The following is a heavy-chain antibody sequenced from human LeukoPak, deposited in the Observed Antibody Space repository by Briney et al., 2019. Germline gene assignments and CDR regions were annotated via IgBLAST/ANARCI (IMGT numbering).Heavy chain of an antibody. D-gene: IGHD1-1*01. Sequence: PGRSLRLSCAASEFTFSNYALHWVRQAPGKGLEWVAVISYDGSNKYYADSVKGRFTISRDNSKNTLYLQMNSLRAEDTAVYYCAREIQRDFDYWGQGTLVTVSS. J-gene: IGHJ4*02. CDR3: AREIQRDFDY. CDR2: ISYDGSNK. V-gene: IGHV3-30-3*01. CDR1: EFTFSNYA.